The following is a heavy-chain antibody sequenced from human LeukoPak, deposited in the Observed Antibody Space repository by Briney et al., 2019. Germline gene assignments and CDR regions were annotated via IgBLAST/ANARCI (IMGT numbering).Heavy chain of an antibody. Sequence: PGGSLRLSCAASGFTFDDYGMSWVRQAPGKGLERVSGINWNGGSTGYADSVKGRFTISRDNAKNSLYLQMNSLRAEDTPLYYWSRAHLWASASCMCGQGRMVTVSS. J-gene: IGHJ3*02. CDR1: GFTFDDYG. D-gene: IGHD3-10*01. CDR2: INWNGGST. V-gene: IGHV3-20*04. CDR3: SRAHLWASASCM.